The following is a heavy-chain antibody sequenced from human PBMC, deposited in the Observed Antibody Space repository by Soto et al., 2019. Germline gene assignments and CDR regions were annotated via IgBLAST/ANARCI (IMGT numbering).Heavy chain of an antibody. CDR2: IWYDGSNK. J-gene: IGHJ4*02. V-gene: IGHV3-33*01. CDR3: ARDLRPYSSSWSNYFDY. D-gene: IGHD6-13*01. Sequence: QVQLVESGGGVVQPGRSLRLSCAASGFTFSSYGMHWVRQAPGKGLEWVAVIWYDGSNKYYADSAKGRFTISRDNSKNTLYLQMNSLRAEDTAVYYCARDLRPYSSSWSNYFDYWGQGTLVTVSS. CDR1: GFTFSSYG.